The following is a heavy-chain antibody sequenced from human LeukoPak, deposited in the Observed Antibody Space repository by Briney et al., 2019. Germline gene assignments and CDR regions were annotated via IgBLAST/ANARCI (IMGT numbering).Heavy chain of an antibody. CDR3: ARDRSMSGWYIDL. J-gene: IGHJ2*01. CDR1: GFTFSSYG. Sequence: GGSLRLSCAASGFTFSSYGMHWVRQAPGKGLEWVAVIWYDGSNKYYPDSVQGRFTISRDNSKNTLYLQVSSLRAEDTAVYYCARDRSMSGWYIDLWGGGTLVTVSS. CDR2: IWYDGSNK. D-gene: IGHD2/OR15-2a*01. V-gene: IGHV3-33*01.